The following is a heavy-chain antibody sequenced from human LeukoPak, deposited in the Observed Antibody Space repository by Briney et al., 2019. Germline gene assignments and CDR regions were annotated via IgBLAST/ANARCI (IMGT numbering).Heavy chain of an antibody. Sequence: SETLSLTCSVSGGTIRSYYWSWIRQPPGKGLEWIGYISYSGSTKYNPSLESRVTISVDTSKSQFSLKLRSVTAADTAVYYCARNPPGYWYFDLWGRGTLVTVSS. J-gene: IGHJ2*01. V-gene: IGHV4-59*12. CDR3: ARNPPGYWYFDL. CDR1: GGTIRSYY. CDR2: ISYSGST.